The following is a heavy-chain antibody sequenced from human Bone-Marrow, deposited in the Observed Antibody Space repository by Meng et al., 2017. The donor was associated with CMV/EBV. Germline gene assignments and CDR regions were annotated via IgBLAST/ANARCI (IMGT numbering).Heavy chain of an antibody. J-gene: IGHJ5*02. CDR2: IYYTGSI. Sequence: SETLSLTCSVSGGSMNYYYWNWIRQPPGKGLEWIGHIYYTGSITYNPSLKSRVTISVDTSKSQVSLKLTSVTAADTAVYYCARGYEKYQLLYWFDPWGQGTMVTGSS. CDR3: ARGYEKYQLLYWFDP. CDR1: GGSMNYYY. D-gene: IGHD2-2*01. V-gene: IGHV4-59*01.